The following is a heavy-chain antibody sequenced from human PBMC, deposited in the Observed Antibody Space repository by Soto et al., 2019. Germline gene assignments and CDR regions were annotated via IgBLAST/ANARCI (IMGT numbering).Heavy chain of an antibody. CDR2: INHSGST. D-gene: IGHD3-22*01. J-gene: IGHJ6*02. V-gene: IGHV4-34*01. CDR1: GGSFSGYY. CDR3: ARSDYYDSSGYYRYYYYGMDV. Sequence: SETLSLTCAVYGGSFSGYYWSWIRQPPGKGLEWIGEINHSGSTNYNPSLKSRVTISVDTSKNQFSLKLSSVTAADTAVYYCARSDYYDSSGYYRYYYYGMDVWGQGTTVTVSS.